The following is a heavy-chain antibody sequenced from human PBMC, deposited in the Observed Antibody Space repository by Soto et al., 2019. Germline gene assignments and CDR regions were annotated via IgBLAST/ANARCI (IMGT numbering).Heavy chain of an antibody. CDR2: ISSSGSTI. CDR1: GFTFSSYE. J-gene: IGHJ5*02. CDR3: SRDNTINRFEP. Sequence: GGSLRLSCAASGFTFSSYEMNWVRQAPGKGLEWVSYISSSGSTIYYADSVKGRFTISRDNAKNSLYLQMNSLRAEDTAVYYCSRDNTINRFEPSVHGTLATVPS. D-gene: IGHD3-3*01. V-gene: IGHV3-48*03.